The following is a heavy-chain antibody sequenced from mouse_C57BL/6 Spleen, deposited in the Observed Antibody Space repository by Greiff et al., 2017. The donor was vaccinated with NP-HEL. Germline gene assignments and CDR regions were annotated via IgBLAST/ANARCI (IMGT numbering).Heavy chain of an antibody. J-gene: IGHJ4*01. D-gene: IGHD2-3*01. V-gene: IGHV1-5*01. CDR2: IYPGNSDT. Sequence: VQLQQSGTVLARPGASVKMSCKTSGYTFTSYWMHWVKQRPGQGLEWIGTIYPGNSDTSYNQKFKGKAKLTAVTSASTAYMELSSLTNEDSAVYYCTTHGYSNYYAMDYWGQGTSVTVSS. CDR1: GYTFTSYW. CDR3: TTHGYSNYYAMDY.